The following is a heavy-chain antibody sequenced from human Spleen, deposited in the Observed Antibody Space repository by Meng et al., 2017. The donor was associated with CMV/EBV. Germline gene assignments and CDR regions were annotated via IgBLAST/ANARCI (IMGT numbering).Heavy chain of an antibody. CDR3: AKDRAPVLRFLERPKTNWFDP. Sequence: ASVKVSCKASGYTFTGYYMHWVRQAPGQGLEWMGWINPNSGGTNHAQKFRGRVTMTRDTSISTAYMELSRLRSDDTAVYYCAKDRAPVLRFLERPKTNWFDPWGQGTLVTVSS. D-gene: IGHD3-3*01. CDR1: GYTFTGYY. V-gene: IGHV1-2*02. J-gene: IGHJ5*02. CDR2: INPNSGGT.